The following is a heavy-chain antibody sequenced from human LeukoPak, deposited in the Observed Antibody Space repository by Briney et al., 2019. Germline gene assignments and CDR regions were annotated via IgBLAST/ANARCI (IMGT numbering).Heavy chain of an antibody. CDR3: TTLDYGGNPAAFDI. CDR2: IKSKTDGGTT. D-gene: IGHD4-23*01. CDR1: GFTFSNAW. J-gene: IGHJ3*02. Sequence: PGGSLRLSCAASGFTFSNAWMSWVRQAPGKGLEWVGRIKSKTDGGTTDYAAPVKGRFTISRDDSKNTLYLQMNSLKTEDTAVYYCTTLDYGGNPAAFDIWGQGTMVTVSS. V-gene: IGHV3-15*01.